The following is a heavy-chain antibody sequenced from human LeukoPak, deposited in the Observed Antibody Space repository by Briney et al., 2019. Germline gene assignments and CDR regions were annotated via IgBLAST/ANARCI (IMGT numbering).Heavy chain of an antibody. V-gene: IGHV3-23*01. CDR3: AKGGSRLLRPHFDF. CDR1: GFNLSDYA. D-gene: IGHD3-22*01. J-gene: IGHJ4*02. CDR2: VGFNGVTR. Sequence: GGSLRLSCVASGFNLSDYAMTWVRQAPGKGRVWVSVVGFNGVTRFYADSVKDRFIVSRDNAKNTLHLEMKGLRAEDSAFYYCAKGGSRLLRPHFDFWGQGILVTVSS.